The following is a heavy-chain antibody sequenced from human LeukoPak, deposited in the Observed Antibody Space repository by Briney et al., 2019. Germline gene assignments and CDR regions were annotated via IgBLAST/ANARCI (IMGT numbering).Heavy chain of an antibody. CDR1: GGSISSGSYY. V-gene: IGHV4-61*02. D-gene: IGHD6-13*01. J-gene: IGHJ6*02. CDR2: XXXXXST. Sequence: SQTLSLTCTVSGGSISSGSYYWSWIRQPAXXXXXXXXXXXXXXSTNYNPSLKSRVTISVDTSKNQFSLKLSSVTAADTAVYYCASSGPYSSSWYNYYYGMDVWGQGTTVTVSS. CDR3: ASSGPYSSSWYNYYYGMDV.